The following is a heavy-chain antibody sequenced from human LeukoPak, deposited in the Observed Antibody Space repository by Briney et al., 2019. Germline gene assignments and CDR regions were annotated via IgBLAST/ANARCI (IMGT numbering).Heavy chain of an antibody. Sequence: PGGSLRLSCAASGFTFSTNTMYWVRHPPGKSLEWVSIIGSSGGGIHYADSVKGRFTISRDNSKNALYLQMNSLRVEDTAVYYCAIDPNWGTHSWGQGVLVTVSS. J-gene: IGHJ4*02. CDR3: AIDPNWGTHS. V-gene: IGHV3-23*01. D-gene: IGHD7-27*01. CDR2: IGSSGGGI. CDR1: GFTFSTNT.